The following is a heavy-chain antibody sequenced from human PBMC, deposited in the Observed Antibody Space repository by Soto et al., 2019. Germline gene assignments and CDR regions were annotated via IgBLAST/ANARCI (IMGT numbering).Heavy chain of an antibody. V-gene: IGHV1-69*13. CDR3: ARELKAGDAFDI. D-gene: IGHD6-19*01. Sequence: SVKVSCKGSGGTFSSYAISWVRQAPGQGLEWMGGIIPIFGTANYAQKFQGRVTITADESTSTAYMELSSLRSEDTAVYYCARELKAGDAFDIWGQGTMVTVSS. J-gene: IGHJ3*02. CDR2: IIPIFGTA. CDR1: GGTFSSYA.